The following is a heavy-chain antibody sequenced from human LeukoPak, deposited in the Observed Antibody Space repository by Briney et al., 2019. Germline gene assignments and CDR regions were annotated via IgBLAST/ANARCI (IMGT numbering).Heavy chain of an antibody. CDR1: GFTFDDYA. Sequence: PGGSLRLSCAASGFTFDDYAMHWVRQAPGKGLEWVSGISWNSGSIGYADSVKGRFTISRDNAKNSLYLQMNSLRAEDTALYYCAKGQGFDPWGQGTLVTVSS. CDR3: AKGQGFDP. V-gene: IGHV3-9*01. J-gene: IGHJ5*02. CDR2: ISWNSGSI.